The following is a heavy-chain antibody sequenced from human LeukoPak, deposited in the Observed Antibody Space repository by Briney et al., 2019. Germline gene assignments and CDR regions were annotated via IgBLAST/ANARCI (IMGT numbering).Heavy chain of an antibody. D-gene: IGHD2-21*02. CDR1: GYTFTSYD. J-gene: IGHJ4*02. CDR2: MNPNSGNT. Sequence: ASVKVSCKASGYTFTSYDINWVRQATGQGLEWMGWMNPNSGNTGYAQKFQGRVTMTRDTSTSTVYMELSSLRSEDTAVYYCARSGDRSRLSLDYWGQGTLVTVSS. V-gene: IGHV1-8*01. CDR3: ARSGDRSRLSLDY.